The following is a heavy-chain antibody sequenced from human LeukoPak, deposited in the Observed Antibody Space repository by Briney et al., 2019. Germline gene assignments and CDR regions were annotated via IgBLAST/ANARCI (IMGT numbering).Heavy chain of an antibody. J-gene: IGHJ4*02. D-gene: IGHD3-22*01. CDR3: ARQRRYYDSSGYPSPYYFDY. Sequence: SETLSLTCTVSGGSISSSSYYWGWIRQPPGKGLEWIGSIYYSGSTYYNPSLKSRVTISVDTSKNQFSLKLSSVTAADTAVYYCARQRRYYDSSGYPSPYYFDYWGQGTLVTASS. CDR1: GGSISSSSYY. CDR2: IYYSGST. V-gene: IGHV4-39*01.